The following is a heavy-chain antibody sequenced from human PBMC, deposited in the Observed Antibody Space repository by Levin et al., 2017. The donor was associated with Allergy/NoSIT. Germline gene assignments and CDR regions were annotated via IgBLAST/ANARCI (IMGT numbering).Heavy chain of an antibody. D-gene: IGHD3-10*01. CDR3: ARGRSYYGSGSYDY. CDR2: IKHSGST. J-gene: IGHJ4*02. V-gene: IGHV4-34*01. CDR1: GGSFSGYY. Sequence: SQTLSLTCAVYGGSFSGYYWSWIRQPPGKGLEWIGEIKHSGSTNYTPSLKSRVTISVDTSKNQFSLKLSSVTAADTAVYYCARGRSYYGSGSYDYWGQGTLVTVSS.